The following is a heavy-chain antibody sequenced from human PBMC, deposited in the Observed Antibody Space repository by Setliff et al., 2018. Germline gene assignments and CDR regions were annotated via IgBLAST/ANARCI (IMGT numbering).Heavy chain of an antibody. CDR3: ARLALTGYDSSGYYYALDYYYYMDV. Sequence: GGSLRLSCVASGFTFSSHGMTWVRLAPGKGLEWISYISTSSSTIYNADSVKGRFTISRDNANHSLYLQMNSLRAEDTAVYYCARLALTGYDSSGYYYALDYYYYMDVWGKGTTVTAP. J-gene: IGHJ6*03. CDR1: GFTFSSHG. D-gene: IGHD3-22*01. CDR2: ISTSSSTI. V-gene: IGHV3-48*01.